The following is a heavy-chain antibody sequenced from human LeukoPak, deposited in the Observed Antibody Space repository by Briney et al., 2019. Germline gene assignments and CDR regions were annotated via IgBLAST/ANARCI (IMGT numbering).Heavy chain of an antibody. V-gene: IGHV4-39*07. D-gene: IGHD3-3*01. CDR3: ARGLPGYDFWSGYYRDYYYMDV. Sequence: SETLSLTCTVSGVSISSSNSYWGWIRQPPGKGLEWIGSIYYSGNTYYNASLKSQVSISIDTSKNQFSLKLSSVTAADTAVYYFARGLPGYDFWSGYYRDYYYMDVWGKGTTVTVSS. CDR1: GVSISSSNSY. CDR2: IYYSGNT. J-gene: IGHJ6*03.